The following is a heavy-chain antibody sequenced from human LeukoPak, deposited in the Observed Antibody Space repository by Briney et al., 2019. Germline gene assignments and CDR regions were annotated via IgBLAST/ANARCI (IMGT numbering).Heavy chain of an antibody. D-gene: IGHD2-2*01. Sequence: SVKVSCKASGGTFSSYAISWVRQAPGQGLEWMGRIIPIFGTANYAQKFQGRVTITADKPTSTAYMELSSLRSEGTAVYYCARADIVVVPAAWGDYYYYMDVWGKGTTVTVSS. CDR3: ARADIVVVPAAWGDYYYYMDV. CDR2: IIPIFGTA. J-gene: IGHJ6*03. CDR1: GGTFSSYA. V-gene: IGHV1-69*06.